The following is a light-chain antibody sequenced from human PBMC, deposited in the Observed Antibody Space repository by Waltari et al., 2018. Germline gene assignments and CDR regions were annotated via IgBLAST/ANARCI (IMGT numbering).Light chain of an antibody. Sequence: PGQRVTISCTGSSSNIGAGHDVHWYQAFPGTAPKLLIYGNNNRPSGVPDRFSGSKSGSSVSLAINGLQAEDEADYYCQSFDSNVRGGVVFGGGTKVTVL. CDR1: SSNIGAGHD. CDR3: QSFDSNVRGGVV. CDR2: GNN. V-gene: IGLV1-40*01. J-gene: IGLJ3*02.